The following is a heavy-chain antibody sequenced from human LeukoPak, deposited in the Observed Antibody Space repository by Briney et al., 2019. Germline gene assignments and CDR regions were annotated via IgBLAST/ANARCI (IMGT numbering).Heavy chain of an antibody. V-gene: IGHV3-23*01. Sequence: GGSLRLSRAASGFTFSSYAMSWVRPAPGKGLEWVSAISGSGGSTYYADSVKGRFTISRDNSKNTLYLQMNSLRAEDTAVYYCAKSPALAPMYSSSWYNWFDPWGQGTLVTVSS. CDR1: GFTFSSYA. D-gene: IGHD6-13*01. J-gene: IGHJ5*02. CDR2: ISGSGGST. CDR3: AKSPALAPMYSSSWYNWFDP.